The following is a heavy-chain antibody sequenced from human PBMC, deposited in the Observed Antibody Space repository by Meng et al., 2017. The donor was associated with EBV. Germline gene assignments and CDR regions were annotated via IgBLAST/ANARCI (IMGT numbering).Heavy chain of an antibody. CDR1: GYTFTSYG. CDR2: ISAYNGNT. V-gene: IGHV1-18*01. Sequence: VQPGRAGTEGKKPGSSVKVSCNASGYTFTSYGISWVRQAPGQGLEWMGWISAYNGNTNYAQKLQGRVTMTTDTSTSTAYMELRSLRSDDTAVYXCARVRTFGGVIPPDYWGQGTLVTVSS. J-gene: IGHJ4*02. CDR3: ARVRTFGGVIPPDY. D-gene: IGHD3-16*02.